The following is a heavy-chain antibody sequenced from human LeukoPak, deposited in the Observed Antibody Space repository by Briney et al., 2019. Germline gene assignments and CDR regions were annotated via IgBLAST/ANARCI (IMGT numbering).Heavy chain of an antibody. CDR2: IYYSGTT. J-gene: IGHJ3*02. V-gene: IGHV4-39*07. CDR1: GDSISSSSYY. CDR3: ASKTIVVVVADSFDI. D-gene: IGHD2-15*01. Sequence: PSETLSLTCIVSGDSISSSSYYWGWIRQPPGKGLEWIASIYYSGTTWYNPSLQSRVTISLDTPKNQFSLKLSSVTAADTAVYYCASKTIVVVVADSFDIWGQGTMVTVSS.